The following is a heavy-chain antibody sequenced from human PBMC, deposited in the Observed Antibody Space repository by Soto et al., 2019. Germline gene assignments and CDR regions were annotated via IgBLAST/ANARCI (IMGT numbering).Heavy chain of an antibody. J-gene: IGHJ6*02. CDR2: ISYDGSNK. Sequence: PGGSLRLSCGASGFTFSSYAMHWVRQAPGKGLEWVAVISYDGSNKYYADSVKGRFTISRDNSKNTLYLQMNSLRAEDTAVYYCARVEGWIAVAGRYGMDVWGQGTTVTVSS. CDR1: GFTFSSYA. D-gene: IGHD6-19*01. V-gene: IGHV3-30-3*01. CDR3: ARVEGWIAVAGRYGMDV.